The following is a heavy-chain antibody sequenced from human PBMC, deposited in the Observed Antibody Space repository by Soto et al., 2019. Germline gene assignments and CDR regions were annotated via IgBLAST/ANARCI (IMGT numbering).Heavy chain of an antibody. Sequence: QVQLVESGGGVVQPGKSLRLSCVASGFSFNTYTMHWVRQAPGGGLEWVAIVSDDGSHTYYTDSVRGRFSISRNNSNSTLFLQMNTLTTADTAVYFSARDAPQGGRRGSFDVWGQGTLVTVSS. D-gene: IGHD3-16*01. CDR1: GFSFNTYT. J-gene: IGHJ4*02. CDR2: VSDDGSHT. V-gene: IGHV3-30-3*01. CDR3: ARDAPQGGRRGSFDV.